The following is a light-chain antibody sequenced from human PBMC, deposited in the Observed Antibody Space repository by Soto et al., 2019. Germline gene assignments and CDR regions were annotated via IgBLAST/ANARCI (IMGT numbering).Light chain of an antibody. CDR3: SSFTSSSPLYV. V-gene: IGLV2-14*01. CDR1: NSDIGFYNY. J-gene: IGLJ1*01. CDR2: EVA. Sequence: QSVLTQPSSVSGSPGQTITISCTGTNSDIGFYNYVSWYQHHPAEAPKLILYEVAKRPSGVSSRFCGSKSGNTTSLTISGVQAEDEANYHCSSFTSSSPLYVIWTGTKVTVL.